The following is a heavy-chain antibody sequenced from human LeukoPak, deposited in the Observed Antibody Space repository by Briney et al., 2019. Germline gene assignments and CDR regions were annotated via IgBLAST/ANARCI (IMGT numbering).Heavy chain of an antibody. Sequence: KPSETLSLTSTVSGGSLSSYYWSWIRQPPGKGLEWIGHIYYRGNTNYNPSLKSRVTITVDTSNNQISLELSSVTAADTAVYYCAREGFGELLSPEGFDYWGQGTLVTVSS. CDR2: IYYRGNT. D-gene: IGHD3-10*01. V-gene: IGHV4-59*01. CDR1: GGSLSSYY. J-gene: IGHJ4*02. CDR3: AREGFGELLSPEGFDY.